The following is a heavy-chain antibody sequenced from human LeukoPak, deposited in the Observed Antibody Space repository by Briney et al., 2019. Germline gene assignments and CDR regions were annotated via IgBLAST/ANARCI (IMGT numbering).Heavy chain of an antibody. D-gene: IGHD5-18*01. Sequence: SGTLSLTCTVSGGSISSYYWSWIRQPAGKGLEWIGRIYTSGSTNYNPSLKSRVTMSVDTSKNQFSLKLSSVTAADTAVYYCARDTAMGSWFDPWGQGTLVTVSS. CDR1: GGSISSYY. J-gene: IGHJ5*02. CDR3: ARDTAMGSWFDP. CDR2: IYTSGST. V-gene: IGHV4-4*07.